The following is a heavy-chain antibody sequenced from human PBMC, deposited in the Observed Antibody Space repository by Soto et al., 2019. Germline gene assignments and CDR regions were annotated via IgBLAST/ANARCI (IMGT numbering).Heavy chain of an antibody. CDR3: ARDGSGWSRDY. V-gene: IGHV3-21*01. CDR1: GFTFSSCS. J-gene: IGHJ4*02. CDR2: IISTSTYI. Sequence: EGQLVESGGGLVKPGGSLILSCAASGFTFSSCSMNWVRQTPGKGLEWVSSIISTSTYIYYADSVKGRFTISRDNATNSLYLQMNSLRVENTAVYYCARDGSGWSRDYWGQGTLVTVS. D-gene: IGHD6-19*01.